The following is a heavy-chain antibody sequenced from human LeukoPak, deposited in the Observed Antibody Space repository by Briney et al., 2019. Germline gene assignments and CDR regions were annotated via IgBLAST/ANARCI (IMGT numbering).Heavy chain of an antibody. CDR3: AKALYGGHDY. J-gene: IGHJ4*02. Sequence: GGSLRLSCAASRFTFSSSAMSWVRQAPGKGLECVSALSGNGNTIYYADSVKGRFTISRDNSKNTLSLQMNSLRAEDTAVYYCAKALYGGHDYWGQGTLVTVSS. V-gene: IGHV3-23*01. D-gene: IGHD4-23*01. CDR1: RFTFSSSA. CDR2: LSGNGNTI.